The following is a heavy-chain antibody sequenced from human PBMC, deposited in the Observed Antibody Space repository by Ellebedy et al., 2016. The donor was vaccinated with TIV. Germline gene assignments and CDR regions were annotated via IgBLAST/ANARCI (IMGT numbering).Heavy chain of an antibody. V-gene: IGHV1-2*02. Sequence: AASVKVSCKASGYTFTASYLHWVRQAPGQGLEWMGWINPNRGGTTYAQSFQGRLTMTRDTSINTAYMELRRLRSDDTAVYYCATSKVGATGLDHWGPGTWVTVAS. CDR3: ATSKVGATGLDH. CDR2: INPNRGGT. CDR1: GYTFTASY. J-gene: IGHJ4*02. D-gene: IGHD1-26*01.